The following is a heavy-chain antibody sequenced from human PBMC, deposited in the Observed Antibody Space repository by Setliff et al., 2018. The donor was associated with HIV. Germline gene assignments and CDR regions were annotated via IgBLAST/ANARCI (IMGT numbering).Heavy chain of an antibody. CDR3: ARGLGGYYSYFDY. J-gene: IGHJ4*02. V-gene: IGHV4-39*07. Sequence: SETLSLTCTVSGGSISSSSYYWGWIRQPPGKGLEWIGSIYYSGSAYYNPSLKSRVTISVDTSKNQFSLKLSSVTAADTAMYYCARGLGGYYSYFDYWGQGTLVTVSS. CDR1: GGSISSSSYY. D-gene: IGHD3-3*01. CDR2: IYYSGSA.